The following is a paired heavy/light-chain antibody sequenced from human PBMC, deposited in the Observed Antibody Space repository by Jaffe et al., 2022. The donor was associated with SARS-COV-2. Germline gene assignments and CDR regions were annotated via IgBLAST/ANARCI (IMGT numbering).Heavy chain of an antibody. Sequence: EVQLVESGGGLVQPGGSLRLSCEVSGFILSTHWMNWVRQAPGKGLEWVATMNQDGSEKYYVDSVKGRFTISRDNAKNSLYLQMNSLRAEDTAVYYCARAGRGYSYGLYYYGMAVWGQGTTVTVSS. CDR1: GFILSTHW. D-gene: IGHD5-18*01. J-gene: IGHJ6*02. CDR3: ARAGRGYSYGLYYYGMAV. CDR2: MNQDGSEK. V-gene: IGHV3-7*01.
Light chain of an antibody. CDR1: QSVSRNF. CDR3: QRYGSSPET. CDR2: GAS. Sequence: DIELTQSPGTLSLSPGDRATLSCRASQSVSRNFLAWYQQKPGQAPRLLIYGASNRAAGIPDRFSGSGSGADFTLTISRLEPEDFAVYYCQRYGSSPETFGQGTKVEIK. V-gene: IGKV3-20*01. J-gene: IGKJ1*01.